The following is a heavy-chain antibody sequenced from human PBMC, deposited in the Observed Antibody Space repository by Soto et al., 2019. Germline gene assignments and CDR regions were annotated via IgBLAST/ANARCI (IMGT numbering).Heavy chain of an antibody. J-gene: IGHJ6*02. Sequence: QVQLVESGGGVVQPGRSLRLSCAASGFTFSSYSMHWVRQAPGKGLEWVAVISYDASNKYYADSVKGRFTISRDNSKNTLYLQMNSLRAEDTAVYYCAKDLLRPGRAYGMDVWGQGTTVTVSS. CDR2: ISYDASNK. CDR3: AKDLLRPGRAYGMDV. CDR1: GFTFSSYS. V-gene: IGHV3-30*18. D-gene: IGHD6-25*01.